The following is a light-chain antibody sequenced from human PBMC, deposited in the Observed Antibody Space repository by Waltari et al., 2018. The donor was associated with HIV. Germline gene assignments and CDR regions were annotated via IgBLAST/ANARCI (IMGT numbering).Light chain of an antibody. CDR3: SSYTTDSTLV. V-gene: IGLV2-14*01. CDR1: SSDVGGYKS. Sequence: QSALTQPASVSGSSGQSITISCTGTSSDVGGYKSVSWYQHLPGKAPKLMIYEVTNRPSGVSDRFSGSKSGNTASLTISGLQAEDEADYYCSSYTTDSTLVFGAGTKLTVL. CDR2: EVT. J-gene: IGLJ3*02.